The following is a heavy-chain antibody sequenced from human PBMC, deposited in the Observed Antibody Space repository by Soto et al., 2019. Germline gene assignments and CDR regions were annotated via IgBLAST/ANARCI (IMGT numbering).Heavy chain of an antibody. V-gene: IGHV3-9*01. CDR1: GFTFDDYA. CDR2: ISWNSGSI. Sequence: GGSLRLSCAASGFTFDDYAMHWVRQAPGKGLEWVSGISWNSGSIGYADSVKGRFTISRDNAKNSLYLQMNSLRAEDTALYYCAKSAHMVYGDYISFSFDYSGQGILVTVSS. J-gene: IGHJ4*02. CDR3: AKSAHMVYGDYISFSFDY. D-gene: IGHD4-17*01.